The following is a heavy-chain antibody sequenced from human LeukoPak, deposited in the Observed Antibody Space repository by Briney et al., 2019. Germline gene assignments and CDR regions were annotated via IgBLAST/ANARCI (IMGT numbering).Heavy chain of an antibody. V-gene: IGHV3-23*01. D-gene: IGHD1-26*01. J-gene: IGHJ4*02. Sequence: GGSLRLSCPASGFTFTSYAMSWVRQAPGRGLEWVSSISGSGGSTYYADSVKGRFTISRDNSKNTLYLQMNSLRAEDTAVYYCAKASTKTSGSYYYWGQGTLVTVSS. CDR1: GFTFTSYA. CDR3: AKASTKTSGSYYY. CDR2: ISGSGGST.